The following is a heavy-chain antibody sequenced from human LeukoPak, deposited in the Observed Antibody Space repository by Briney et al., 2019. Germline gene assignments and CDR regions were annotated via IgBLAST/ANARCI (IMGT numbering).Heavy chain of an antibody. CDR2: ISSSSSYI. V-gene: IGHV3-21*06. D-gene: IGHD6-6*01. CDR1: GFTFSSYS. CDR3: ARVSSINYFDY. Sequence: GGSLRLSCAASGFTFSSYSMNWVRQAPGKGLEWVSFISSSSSYIYYADSVKGRFTISRDNAKNSLYLQMNSLRAEDTAVYYCARVSSINYFDYWGQGALVIVSS. J-gene: IGHJ4*02.